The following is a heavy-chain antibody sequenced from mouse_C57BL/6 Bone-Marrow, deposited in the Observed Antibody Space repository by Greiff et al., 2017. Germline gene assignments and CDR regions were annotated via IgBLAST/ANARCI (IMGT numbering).Heavy chain of an antibody. D-gene: IGHD1-1*01. CDR2: IYPRSGNT. Sequence: LEESGAELARPGASVKLSCKASGYTFTSYGISWVKQRTGQGLEWIGEIYPRSGNTYYNEKFKGKATLTADKSSSTAYMELRSLTSEDSAVYFCARGHYGSSPFAYWGQGTLVTVSA. J-gene: IGHJ3*01. CDR1: GYTFTSYG. CDR3: ARGHYGSSPFAY. V-gene: IGHV1-81*01.